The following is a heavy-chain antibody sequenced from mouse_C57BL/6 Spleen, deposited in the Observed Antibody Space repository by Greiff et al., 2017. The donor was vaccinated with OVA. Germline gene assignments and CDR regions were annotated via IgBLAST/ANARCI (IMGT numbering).Heavy chain of an antibody. CDR3: TRRVYSNYDY. CDR2: IRNKANNHAT. D-gene: IGHD2-5*01. J-gene: IGHJ2*01. CDR1: GFTFSDAW. V-gene: IGHV6-6*01. Sequence: EVQGVESGGGLVQPGGSMKLSCAASGFTFSDAWMDWVRQSPEKGLEWVAEIRNKANNHATYYAESVKGRFTISRDDSKSSVYLQMNSLRAEDTGIYYCTRRVYSNYDYWGQGTTLTVSS.